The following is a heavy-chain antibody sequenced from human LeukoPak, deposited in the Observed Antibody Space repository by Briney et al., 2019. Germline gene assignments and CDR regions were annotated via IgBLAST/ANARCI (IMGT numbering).Heavy chain of an antibody. V-gene: IGHV3-23*01. CDR2: IRGGGGSA. D-gene: IGHD4-17*01. J-gene: IGHJ3*02. CDR3: ARDPNGDYIGAFDM. CDR1: GFTFSAYA. Sequence: GGSLRLPCTASGFTFSAYAMMWVRQAPGKGPEWVSAIRGGGGSAFYADSVKGRFTISRDNSKYTLFSQMNSLRAEDTAVYYCARDPNGDYIGAFDMWGPGTMVTVSS.